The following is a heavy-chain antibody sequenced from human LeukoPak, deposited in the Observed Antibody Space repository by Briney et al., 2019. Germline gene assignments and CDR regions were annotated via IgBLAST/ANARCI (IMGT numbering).Heavy chain of an antibody. CDR2: IKQDGSEK. D-gene: IGHD3-9*01. CDR1: GFTFSSYW. J-gene: IGHJ6*02. V-gene: IGHV3-7*01. Sequence: GGSLRLSCSASGFTFSSYWMSWVRQAPGKGLEWVANIKQDGSEKYYVDSVKGRFTISRDNSKNTLYLQMNSLRAEDTAVYYCAKVGRDDILTGTHLDVWGQGTTVTVSS. CDR3: AKVGRDDILTGTHLDV.